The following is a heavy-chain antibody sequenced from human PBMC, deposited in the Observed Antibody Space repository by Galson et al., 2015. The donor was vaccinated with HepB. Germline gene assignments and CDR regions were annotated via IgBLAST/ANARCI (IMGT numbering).Heavy chain of an antibody. D-gene: IGHD3-10*01. V-gene: IGHV3-21*01. CDR3: ASGGLTVKGFGESFLNWFDP. CDR2: ISSGSNI. J-gene: IGHJ5*02. CDR1: GFKFSSYN. Sequence: SLRLSCAASGFKFSSYNMHWVRQAPGKGLEWVSYISSGSNIYYADYVRGRFTISRDNAKNLLFLQMNSLRVDDTAVYYCASGGLTVKGFGESFLNWFDPWGQGILVTVSS.